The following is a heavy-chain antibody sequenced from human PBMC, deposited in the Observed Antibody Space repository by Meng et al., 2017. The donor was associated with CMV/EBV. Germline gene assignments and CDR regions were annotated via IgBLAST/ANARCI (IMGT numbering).Heavy chain of an antibody. CDR3: ARGVGGWFDP. CDR2: INHSGST. CDR1: CESCCGYY. J-gene: IGHJ5*02. Sequence: QVQRQQSCAVLFMPSCPLDLTFAVYCESCCGYYCSWIRSAPRKELEWSGEINHSGSTNCNLSLMMGITISVDTSMANFAVTLSSVSDAYTAVYFCARGVGGWFDPWGQGTLVTVSS. V-gene: IGHV4-34*01. D-gene: IGHD1-26*01.